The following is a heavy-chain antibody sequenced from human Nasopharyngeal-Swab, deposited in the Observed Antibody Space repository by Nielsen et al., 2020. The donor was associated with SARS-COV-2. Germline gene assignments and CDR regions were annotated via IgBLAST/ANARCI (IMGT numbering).Heavy chain of an antibody. D-gene: IGHD2-21*01. CDR2: MSSGARA. J-gene: IGHJ6*02. V-gene: IGHV3-53*01. CDR3: AGDGRPRGGGIYYYDYAMDV. Sequence: GGSLRLSCEASGVSVGGISMNWVRQAAGEGLEWVSVMSSGARANYADSVKGRFTVSRDNVKNILFLQMHGLRADDTAVYYCAGDGRPRGGGIYYYDYAMDVWGQGTTVSVSS. CDR1: GVSVGGIS.